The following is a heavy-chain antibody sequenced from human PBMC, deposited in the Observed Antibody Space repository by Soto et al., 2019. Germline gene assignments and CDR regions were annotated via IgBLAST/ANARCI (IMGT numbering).Heavy chain of an antibody. J-gene: IGHJ4*02. Sequence: SQTLSLTCVISGDSVSSNSAAWNWIRQSPSRGLEWLGRTYYWSRWYIDYAASVKSRISINPDTSKNEFSLQLNSLRPDDTALYYCARGRGFGSGWNDYFDYWGQGTLVTVSS. CDR3: ARGRGFGSGWNDYFDY. CDR1: GDSVSSNSAA. D-gene: IGHD6-19*01. V-gene: IGHV6-1*01. CDR2: TYYWSRWYI.